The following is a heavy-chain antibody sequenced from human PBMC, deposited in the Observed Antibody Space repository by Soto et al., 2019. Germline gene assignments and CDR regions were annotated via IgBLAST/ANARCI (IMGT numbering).Heavy chain of an antibody. CDR2: IYYTGNT. CDR1: GGSISGYY. V-gene: IGHV4-59*01. J-gene: IGHJ3*02. Sequence: SETLSLTCTVSGGSISGYYWSWIRQRPGKGPEWIGYIYYTGNTNYNPSLKSRVTISVDTSKNQISLELSSVTAADTAVYYCVSTVDSKVVAATNSDAFDIWGQGTMVTVSS. D-gene: IGHD2-15*01. CDR3: VSTVDSKVVAATNSDAFDI.